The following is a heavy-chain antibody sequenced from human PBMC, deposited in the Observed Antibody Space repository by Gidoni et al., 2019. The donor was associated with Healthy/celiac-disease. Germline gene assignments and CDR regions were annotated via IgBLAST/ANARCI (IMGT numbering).Heavy chain of an antibody. CDR1: GFTFDDSG. V-gene: IGHV3-20*01. CDR3: ARDLGYDFWSGGYGMDV. D-gene: IGHD3-3*01. CDR2: INWNGGST. J-gene: IGHJ6*02. Sequence: EEQLVEAGGGVVRPGGSLSLSWAASGFTFDDSGMSWVRQAPGKGVEWVSGINWNGGSTGYADSVKGRFTISRDNAKNSLYLQMNSLRAEDTALYHCARDLGYDFWSGGYGMDVWGQGTTVTVSS.